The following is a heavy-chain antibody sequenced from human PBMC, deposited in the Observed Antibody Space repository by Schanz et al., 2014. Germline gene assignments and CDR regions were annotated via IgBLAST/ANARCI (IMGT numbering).Heavy chain of an antibody. Sequence: EVQLLESGGGLVQPGGSLRLSCAASGFIFGSSVMAWIRQPPGRGLEWVSSIGNGGVTIYYADSVKGRFTISRDNSKTSLYLQMTSLRAEDTAVYYCARIRGSVFAYWAQGTLVTVSS. D-gene: IGHD6-25*01. CDR2: IGNGGVTI. V-gene: IGHV3-48*04. CDR1: GFIFGSSV. J-gene: IGHJ4*02. CDR3: ARIRGSVFAY.